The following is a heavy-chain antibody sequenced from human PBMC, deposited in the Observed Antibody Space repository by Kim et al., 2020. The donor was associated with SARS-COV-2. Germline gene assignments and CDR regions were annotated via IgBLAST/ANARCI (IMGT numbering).Heavy chain of an antibody. D-gene: IGHD2-21*02. CDR2: INPNSGGT. Sequence: ASVKVSCKASGYTFTGYYMHWVRQAPGQGLEWMGWINPNSGGTNYAQKFQGWVTMTRDTSISTAYMELSRLRSDDTAVYYCSRSEGYCGGDCYSAHFDYWGQGTLVTVSS. J-gene: IGHJ4*02. CDR3: SRSEGYCGGDCYSAHFDY. CDR1: GYTFTGYY. V-gene: IGHV1-2*04.